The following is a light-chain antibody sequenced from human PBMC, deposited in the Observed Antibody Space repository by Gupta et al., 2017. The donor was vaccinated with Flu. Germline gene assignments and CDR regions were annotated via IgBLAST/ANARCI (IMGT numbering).Light chain of an antibody. CDR2: EGS. CDR1: SSDAWTYRL. Sequence: QSVLTQPASVSGSPGQSITISCTGASSDAWTYRLVSWYQQHPGKAPRLIIYEGSKRPSGVSNRFSGSESGNTALLTISGLQAEDEADFYCYSYVGSNTLVFGGGTKLTVL. V-gene: IGLV2-23*01. J-gene: IGLJ3*02. CDR3: YSYVGSNTLV.